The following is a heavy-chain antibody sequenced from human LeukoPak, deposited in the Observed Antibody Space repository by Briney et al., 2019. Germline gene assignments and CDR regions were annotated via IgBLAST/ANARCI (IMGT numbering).Heavy chain of an antibody. CDR1: GGSISSYY. V-gene: IGHV4-59*08. CDR3: ARPGPTIFYHTPKIADRLYGGFRY. J-gene: IGHJ4*02. Sequence: PSETLSLTCTVSGGSISSYYWSWIRQPPGKGLEWIGYIYYSGSTNYNPSLKSRVTMSIDTSKNQFSLKLSSVTAADTAVYYCARPGPTIFYHTPKIADRLYGGFRYWGQGTLVTVSS. D-gene: IGHD4-23*01. CDR2: IYYSGST.